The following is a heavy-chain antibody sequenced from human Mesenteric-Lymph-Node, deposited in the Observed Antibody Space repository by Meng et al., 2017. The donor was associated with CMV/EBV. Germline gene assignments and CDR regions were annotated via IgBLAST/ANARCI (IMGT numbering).Heavy chain of an antibody. CDR3: ARGETSGYGGFEY. Sequence: ASVSTFSSYYWHGVRQAPGQGLEWMGIINPTGGSTSYAQNFQARVTMTRDRSTSTVYMGLSRLGSDDTAVYYCARGETSGYGGFEYWGQGTLVTVSS. J-gene: IGHJ4*02. D-gene: IGHD5-12*01. CDR2: INPTGGST. CDR1: VSTFSSYY. V-gene: IGHV1-46*01.